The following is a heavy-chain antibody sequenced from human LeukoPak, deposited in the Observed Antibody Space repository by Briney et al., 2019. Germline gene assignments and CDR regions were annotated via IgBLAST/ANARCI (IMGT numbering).Heavy chain of an antibody. Sequence: ASVKVSCKASGYTFTGYYMHWVRQAPGQGLEWMGWINPNIGGTNYAQKFQGRVTMTRDTSISTAYMELSRLRSDDTAVYYCARDYDYNWGSYRFYFDYWGQGTLATVSS. CDR3: ARDYDYNWGSYRFYFDY. CDR1: GYTFTGYY. V-gene: IGHV1-2*02. D-gene: IGHD3-16*02. J-gene: IGHJ4*02. CDR2: INPNIGGT.